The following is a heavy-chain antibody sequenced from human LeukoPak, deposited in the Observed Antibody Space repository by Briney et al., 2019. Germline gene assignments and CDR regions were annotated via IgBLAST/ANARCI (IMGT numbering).Heavy chain of an antibody. V-gene: IGHV4-30-4*08. Sequence: SQTLSLTCTVSGGSISSGDYYWSWIRQPPGKGLEWIGYIYYSGSTYYNPSLKSRVTISVDKSKNQFSLKLSSVTAADTAVYYCGGSYGGKDPFGYWGQGTLVTVSS. CDR2: IYYSGST. CDR1: GGSISSGDYY. D-gene: IGHD4-23*01. J-gene: IGHJ4*02. CDR3: GGSYGGKDPFGY.